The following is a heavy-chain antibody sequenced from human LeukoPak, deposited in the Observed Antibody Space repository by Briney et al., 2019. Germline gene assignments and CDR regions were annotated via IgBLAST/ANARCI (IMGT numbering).Heavy chain of an antibody. CDR2: IYPGDSDT. J-gene: IGHJ4*02. CDR1: RYTFTTYW. CDR3: ARTRPSSYCSSTSCPFVH. D-gene: IGHD2-2*01. V-gene: IGHV5-51*01. Sequence: GESLKISCKGSRYTFTTYWIDWLRQMPGKGLEWMGIIYPGDSDTRYSPSFQGQVTISADKSISTAYLQWSSLKASDTAMYYCARTRPSSYCSSTSCPFVHWGQGTLVIVSS.